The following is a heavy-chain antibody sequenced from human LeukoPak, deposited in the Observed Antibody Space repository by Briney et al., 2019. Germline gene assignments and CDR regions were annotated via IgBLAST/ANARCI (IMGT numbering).Heavy chain of an antibody. Sequence: GGSLRLSCANSGFTYSNYAMSWVRQAPGKGLEWVSVIYSGGSTYYADSVKGRFTISRDNSKNTLYLQMNSLRAEDTAVYYCARESDSSGYDYWGQGTLVTVSS. D-gene: IGHD3-22*01. CDR3: ARESDSSGYDY. J-gene: IGHJ4*02. V-gene: IGHV3-66*01. CDR2: IYSGGST. CDR1: GFTYSNYA.